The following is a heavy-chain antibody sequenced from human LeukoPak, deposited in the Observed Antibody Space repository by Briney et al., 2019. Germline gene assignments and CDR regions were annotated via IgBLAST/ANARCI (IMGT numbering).Heavy chain of an antibody. Sequence: QTGGSLRLSCAASGFTFSSYGMSWVRQAPGKGLEWVSAISGSGGSTYYADSVKGRFTISRDNSKNTLYLQMNSLRAEDTAVYYCAKDYDILTGYSRLYDYWGQGTLVTVSS. CDR1: GFTFSSYG. CDR3: AKDYDILTGYSRLYDY. J-gene: IGHJ4*02. D-gene: IGHD3-9*01. V-gene: IGHV3-23*01. CDR2: ISGSGGST.